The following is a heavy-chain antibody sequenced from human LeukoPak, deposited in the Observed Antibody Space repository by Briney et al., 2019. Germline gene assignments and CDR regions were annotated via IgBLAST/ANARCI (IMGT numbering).Heavy chain of an antibody. Sequence: GGSLRFSCAASGFTFSSYGMHWVRQAPGKGPEWVAVISYDGSDKYYADSVKGRFTISRDNSRNTLYLQMNSLRAEDTAVYYCAKDRGLWFGELYRHPDYWGQGTLVTVSS. CDR2: ISYDGSDK. CDR3: AKDRGLWFGELYRHPDY. V-gene: IGHV3-30*18. CDR1: GFTFSSYG. J-gene: IGHJ4*02. D-gene: IGHD3-10*01.